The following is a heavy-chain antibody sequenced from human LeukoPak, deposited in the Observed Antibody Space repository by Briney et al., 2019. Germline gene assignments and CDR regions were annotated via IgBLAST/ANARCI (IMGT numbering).Heavy chain of an antibody. V-gene: IGHV1-46*01. Sequence: ASVKVSCKASGYTFTSYYMHWVRQAPGQGLEWMGIINPSGGSTSYAQKFQGRVTMTRDMSTSTVYMELSRLRSDDTAVYYCARDRNYYDHNGNFDYWGQGTLVTVSS. J-gene: IGHJ4*02. CDR3: ARDRNYYDHNGNFDY. D-gene: IGHD3-22*01. CDR1: GYTFTSYY. CDR2: INPSGGST.